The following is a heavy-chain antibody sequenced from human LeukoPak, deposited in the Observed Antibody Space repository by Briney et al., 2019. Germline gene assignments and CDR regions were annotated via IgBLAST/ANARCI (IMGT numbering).Heavy chain of an antibody. V-gene: IGHV1-2*06. J-gene: IGHJ2*01. CDR1: GYTFTGYY. CDR2: INPNSGGT. CDR3: ARDRYYDSSGYRAYWYFDL. Sequence: GASVKVSCKASGYTFTGYYMHWVRQAPGQGLEWMGRINPNSGGTNYAQKFQGRVTMTRDTSISTAYMELSRLRSDDTAVYYCARDRYYDSSGYRAYWYFDLWGRGTLVTVSS. D-gene: IGHD3-22*01.